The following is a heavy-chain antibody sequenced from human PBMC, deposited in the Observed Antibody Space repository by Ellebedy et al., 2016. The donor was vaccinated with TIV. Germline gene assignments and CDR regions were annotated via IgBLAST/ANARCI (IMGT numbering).Heavy chain of an antibody. D-gene: IGHD5-18*01. CDR2: IIPVFGAA. J-gene: IGHJ3*02. CDR3: ARVRDRSGYSYGAFDI. V-gene: IGHV1-69*13. Sequence: AASVKVSCKDSGDSFSSYALNWFRQAPGQEPEWMGGIIPVFGAANYAPNFKGRVAITADESTSTVYMELSSLRSEDTAVYYCARVRDRSGYSYGAFDIWGQGTMVTVSS. CDR1: GDSFSSYA.